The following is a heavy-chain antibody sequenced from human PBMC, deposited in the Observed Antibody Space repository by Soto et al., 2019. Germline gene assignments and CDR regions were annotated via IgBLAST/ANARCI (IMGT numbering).Heavy chain of an antibody. Sequence: GGSLRLSCAASGFTFSSYWMHWVRQAPGKGLVWVSRINSDGSSTSYADSVKGRFTISRDNAKNTLYLQMNSLRAEDTAVYYCAREGDILTPPYYFDYWGQGTLVTVSS. CDR3: AREGDILTPPYYFDY. CDR1: GFTFSSYW. CDR2: INSDGSST. V-gene: IGHV3-74*01. J-gene: IGHJ4*02. D-gene: IGHD3-9*01.